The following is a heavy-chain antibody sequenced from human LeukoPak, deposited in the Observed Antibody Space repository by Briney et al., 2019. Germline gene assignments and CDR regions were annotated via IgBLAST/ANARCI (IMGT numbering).Heavy chain of an antibody. J-gene: IGHJ6*02. CDR3: ASYPAGGTVYNNTDV. V-gene: IGHV4-59*01. CDR1: GGSISPYS. Sequence: PAETLSLTCTVSGGSISPYSWSWSRQPPGKGLEWLGYISYSGSTNYNPSLKSRVTMSVDTSKNEFSMKLSSVTAADTAVYFCASYPAGGTVYNNTDVWGQRATVTASS. CDR2: ISYSGST. D-gene: IGHD6-13*01.